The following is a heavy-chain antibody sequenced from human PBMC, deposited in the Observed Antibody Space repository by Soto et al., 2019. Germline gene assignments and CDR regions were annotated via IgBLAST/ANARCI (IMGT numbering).Heavy chain of an antibody. V-gene: IGHV1-69*12. J-gene: IGHJ3*02. CDR1: GGTFSSYA. D-gene: IGHD3-22*01. CDR3: ASPYYYDSSGYPDAFDI. CDR2: IIPIFGTA. Sequence: QVQLVQSGAEVKKPGSSVKVSCKASGGTFSSYAISWVRQAPGQGLEWMGGIIPIFGTANYAQKFQGRVTITAXXSXSTXYMELSSLRSEDTAVYYCASPYYYDSSGYPDAFDIWGQGTMVTVSS.